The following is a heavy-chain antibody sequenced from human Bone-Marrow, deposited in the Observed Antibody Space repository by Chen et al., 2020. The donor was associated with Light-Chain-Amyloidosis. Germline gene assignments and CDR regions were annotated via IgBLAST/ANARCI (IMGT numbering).Heavy chain of an antibody. J-gene: IGHJ5*01. CDR1: GDSLFNDKYY. V-gene: IGHV4-61*02. Sequence: QVQLQESGPGLVKPSQTLSLTCTVPGDSLFNDKYYWHWIRQPAGKGLEWIGRVYNSGSTRYNPSLKSRITISVNTAKNQFSLNLTSVTATDTAVYYCVRDVMSTTGHRWFESWGQGTVVTVS. D-gene: IGHD1-26*01. CDR3: VRDVMSTTGHRWFES. CDR2: VYNSGST.